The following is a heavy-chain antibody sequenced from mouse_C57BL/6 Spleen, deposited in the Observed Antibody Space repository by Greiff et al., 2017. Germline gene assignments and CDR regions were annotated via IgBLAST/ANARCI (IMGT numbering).Heavy chain of an antibody. J-gene: IGHJ1*03. V-gene: IGHV1-80*01. CDR3: ARWNYGSSYWYFDG. Sequence: QVQLQQSGAELVKPGASVKISCKASGYAFSSYWMNWVKQRPGKGLEWIGQIYPGDGDTNYNGKFKGKATLTADKSSSTAYMQLSSLTSEDSAVYFCARWNYGSSYWYFDGWGTGTTVTVSS. CDR1: GYAFSSYW. D-gene: IGHD1-1*01. CDR2: IYPGDGDT.